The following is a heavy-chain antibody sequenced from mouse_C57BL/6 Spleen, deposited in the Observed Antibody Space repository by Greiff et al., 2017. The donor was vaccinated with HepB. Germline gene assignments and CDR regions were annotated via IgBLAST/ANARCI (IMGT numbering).Heavy chain of an antibody. CDR1: GFTFSSYA. V-gene: IGHV5-4*01. Sequence: EVQLVESGGGLVKPGGSLKLSCAASGFTFSSYAMSWVRQTPEKRLEWVATISDGGSYTYYPDNVKGRFTISRDNAKNNLYLQMSHLKSEDTAMYYCARDGYDSDFDYWGQGTTLTVSS. J-gene: IGHJ2*01. D-gene: IGHD2-4*01. CDR3: ARDGYDSDFDY. CDR2: ISDGGSYT.